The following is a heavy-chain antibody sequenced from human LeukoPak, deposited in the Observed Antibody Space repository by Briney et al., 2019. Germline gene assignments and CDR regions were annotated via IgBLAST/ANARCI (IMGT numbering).Heavy chain of an antibody. D-gene: IGHD3-22*01. V-gene: IGHV3-53*01. J-gene: IGHJ4*02. Sequence: PGGSLRLSCAASGFTFSSYSMNWVRQAPGKGLEWVSVIYSGGSTYYADSVKGRFTISRDNSKNTLYLQMNSLRAEDTAVYYCARSYYYDSSGSDYWGQGTLVTVSS. CDR1: GFTFSSYS. CDR3: ARSYYYDSSGSDY. CDR2: IYSGGST.